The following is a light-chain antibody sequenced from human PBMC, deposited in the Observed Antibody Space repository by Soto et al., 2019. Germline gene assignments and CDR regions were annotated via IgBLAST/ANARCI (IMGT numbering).Light chain of an antibody. Sequence: DIQMTQSPSTLSASVGDRVTITCRASQSISSWLAWYQQKPGKAPKLLIYDASSLESGVPSRFSGSGSGTEFTLTISSLQPDDFATYYCQQYNSYPRTFGGGPKVEIK. J-gene: IGKJ4*01. CDR2: DAS. CDR3: QQYNSYPRT. CDR1: QSISSW. V-gene: IGKV1-5*01.